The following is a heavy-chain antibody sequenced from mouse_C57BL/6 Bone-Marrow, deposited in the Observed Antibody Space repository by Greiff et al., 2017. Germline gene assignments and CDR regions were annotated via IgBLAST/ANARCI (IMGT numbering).Heavy chain of an antibody. CDR1: GYTFTSYW. V-gene: IGHV1-55*01. J-gene: IGHJ2*01. CDR2: IYPTSGRT. CDR3: ARAGPLGRSFDY. D-gene: IGHD4-1*01. Sequence: QVQLQQPGAELVKPGASVKMSCKASGYTFTSYWITWVKQRPGQGLEWIGYIYPTSGRTNYNEKFKSKAILTVATSSNTAYMQLSSLTSEDSAVFYGARAGPLGRSFDYWGQGTTLTVSS.